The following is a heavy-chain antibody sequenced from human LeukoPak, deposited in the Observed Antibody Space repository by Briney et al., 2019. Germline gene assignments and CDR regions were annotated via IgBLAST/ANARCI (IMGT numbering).Heavy chain of an antibody. Sequence: GGSLRLSCAVSGFTFSTYWMSWVRQAPGKGLEWVANINKDGTDKYYVASVKGRFTISRDNAKNSLYLQMNSLRAEDTAVYYCARDEGGSYNYFWGQGTLVTFSS. CDR1: GFTFSTYW. CDR2: INKDGTDK. V-gene: IGHV3-7*01. D-gene: IGHD1-26*01. CDR3: ARDEGGSYNYF. J-gene: IGHJ4*02.